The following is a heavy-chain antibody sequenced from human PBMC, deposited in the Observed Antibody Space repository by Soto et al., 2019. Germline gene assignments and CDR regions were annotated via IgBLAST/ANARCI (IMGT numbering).Heavy chain of an antibody. CDR2: IIPIFGTA. Sequence: SVKVSCKASGGTFSSYAISWVRQAPGQGLEWMGGIIPIFGTANYAQKLQGRVTITADESTSTAYMELSSLRSEDTAEYYCAGAIFGVVKHYYYYGMDVWGQGTTVTVSS. CDR1: GGTFSSYA. V-gene: IGHV1-69*13. CDR3: AGAIFGVVKHYYYYGMDV. J-gene: IGHJ6*02. D-gene: IGHD3-3*01.